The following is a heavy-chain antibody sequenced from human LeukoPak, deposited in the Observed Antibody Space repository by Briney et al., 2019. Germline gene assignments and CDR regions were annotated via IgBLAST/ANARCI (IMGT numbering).Heavy chain of an antibody. CDR3: ARKLGTMVRGGSFYY. D-gene: IGHD3-10*01. J-gene: IGHJ4*02. CDR1: GGSFSGYY. Sequence: SETLSLTCAVYGGSFSGYYWSWIRQPPGKGLEWIGEINHSGSTNYNPSLKSRVTISVDTSKNQFSLKLSSVTAADTAVYYCARKLGTMVRGGSFYYWGQGTLVTVSS. V-gene: IGHV4-34*01. CDR2: INHSGST.